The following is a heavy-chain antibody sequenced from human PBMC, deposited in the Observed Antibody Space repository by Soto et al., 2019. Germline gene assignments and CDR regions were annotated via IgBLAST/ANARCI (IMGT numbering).Heavy chain of an antibody. D-gene: IGHD6-6*01. CDR2: ISYDGSNK. V-gene: IGHV3-30-3*01. CDR3: ARDIEYSRSFWTRFDP. Sequence: QVQLVESGGGVVQPGRSLRLSCAASGFTFSSYAMHWVRQAPGKGLEWVAVISYDGSNKYYADSVKGRFTISRDNSKNTLYLQMNSLRAEDTAVYYCARDIEYSRSFWTRFDPWGQGTLVTVSS. J-gene: IGHJ5*02. CDR1: GFTFSSYA.